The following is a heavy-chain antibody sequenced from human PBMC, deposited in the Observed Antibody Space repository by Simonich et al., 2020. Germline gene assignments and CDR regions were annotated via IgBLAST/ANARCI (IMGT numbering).Heavy chain of an antibody. CDR3: ARVSGGTAMVTSTFDI. CDR2: NKPNSGGT. Sequence: QVQLVQSGAEVKKPGASVKVSCKASGYTFTGYYMNWVRQAPGQGLGWVGRNKPNSGGTNYAQKFQGRVTMTRDTSISTAYMELSRLRSDDTAVYYCARVSGGTAMVTSTFDIWGQGTMVTVSS. V-gene: IGHV1-2*02. CDR1: GYTFTGYY. D-gene: IGHD5-18*01. J-gene: IGHJ3*02.